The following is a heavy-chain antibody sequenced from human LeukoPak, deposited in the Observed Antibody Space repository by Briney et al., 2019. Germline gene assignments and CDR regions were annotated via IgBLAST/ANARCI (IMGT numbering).Heavy chain of an antibody. J-gene: IGHJ4*02. CDR3: AKDWGELSYFDY. CDR1: GFTFSSYG. D-gene: IGHD3-16*02. Sequence: GGSLRLSCAASGFTFSSYGMHWVRQAPGKGLEWVAFIRYDGSNKYYADSVKGRFTISRDNSKNTLYLQMNSLRAEDTAVYYCAKDWGELSYFDYWGQGTLVTVSS. CDR2: IRYDGSNK. V-gene: IGHV3-30*02.